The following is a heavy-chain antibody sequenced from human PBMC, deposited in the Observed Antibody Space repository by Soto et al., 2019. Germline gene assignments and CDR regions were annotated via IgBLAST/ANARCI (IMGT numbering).Heavy chain of an antibody. CDR1: GFSFSDYS. CDR3: AREARYDRGVYHYEGIDY. J-gene: IGHJ4*02. V-gene: IGHV3-23*01. CDR2: FSAGGDYR. D-gene: IGHD3-22*01. Sequence: EVQLLQSGGGLAQPGGSLTLSCAASGFSFSDYSMNWVRRAPGKGLEWVSAFSAGGDYRHYADSVKGRFTIARDNSKNTRFRQMNSQRAEDTARYYCAREARYDRGVYHYEGIDYWGQGTLVTVSS.